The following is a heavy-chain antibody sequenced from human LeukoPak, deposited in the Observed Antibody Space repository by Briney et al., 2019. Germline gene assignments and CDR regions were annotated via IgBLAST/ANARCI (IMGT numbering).Heavy chain of an antibody. CDR2: ISRSSSAI. D-gene: IGHD3-3*01. Sequence: GGSLRLSCAASGFTFSYYSMNWVRQAPGKGLEWVSYISRSSSAIYYADSVKGRFTISRDNAKNSLFLLMNSLRDEDTAVYYCARDPYSYDTSGPKPFDYWGQGTLVTVSS. V-gene: IGHV3-48*02. J-gene: IGHJ4*02. CDR3: ARDPYSYDTSGPKPFDY. CDR1: GFTFSYYS.